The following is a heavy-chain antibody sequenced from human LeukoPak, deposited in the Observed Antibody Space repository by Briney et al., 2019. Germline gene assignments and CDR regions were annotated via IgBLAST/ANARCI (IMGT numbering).Heavy chain of an antibody. CDR1: GFIFSNYW. V-gene: IGHV3-7*01. CDR2: IKEDGSEK. D-gene: IGHD3-22*01. J-gene: IGHJ4*02. Sequence: GGSLRLSCAASGFIFSNYWMTWVRQVPGKGLEWVANIKEDGSEKNYVDSVKGRFTISRDNAGNSLYLQMNSLRAEDTAVYYCARDYYDSRGYLVPLGYWGQGALVTVSS. CDR3: ARDYYDSRGYLVPLGY.